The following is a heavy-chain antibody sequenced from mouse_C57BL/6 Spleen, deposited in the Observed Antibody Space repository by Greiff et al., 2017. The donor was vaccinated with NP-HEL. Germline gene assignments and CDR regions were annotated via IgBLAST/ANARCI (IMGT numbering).Heavy chain of an antibody. Sequence: VKLQESGAELVKPGASVKISCKASGYAFSSYWMNWVKQRPGKGLEWIGQIYPGDGDTNYNGKFKGKATLTADESSSTAYMQLSSLTSEDSAVYFCARLYYSYYAMDYWGQGTSVTVSS. J-gene: IGHJ4*01. D-gene: IGHD2-12*01. CDR2: IYPGDGDT. CDR1: GYAFSSYW. CDR3: ARLYYSYYAMDY. V-gene: IGHV1-80*01.